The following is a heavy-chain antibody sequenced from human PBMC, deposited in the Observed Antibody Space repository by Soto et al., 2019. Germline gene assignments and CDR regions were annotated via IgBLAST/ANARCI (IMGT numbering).Heavy chain of an antibody. V-gene: IGHV1-69*12. Sequence: QVQLVQSGAEVKKPGSSVKVSCKASGGTFSSYAISWVRQAPGQGLEWMGGVIPIFGTANYAQKFQGRVTITADESTSTAYMELSSLRSEDTAVYYCARGGYSGYPPPYYFDYWGQGTLVTVSS. J-gene: IGHJ4*02. CDR2: VIPIFGTA. CDR1: GGTFSSYA. CDR3: ARGGYSGYPPPYYFDY. D-gene: IGHD5-12*01.